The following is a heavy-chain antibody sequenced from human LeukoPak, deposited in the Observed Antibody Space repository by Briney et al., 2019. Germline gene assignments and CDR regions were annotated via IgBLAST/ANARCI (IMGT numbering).Heavy chain of an antibody. J-gene: IGHJ6*02. Sequence: GGSLRLSCAASGFTFSSYGMHWVRQAPGKGLEWVAVISYDGSNKYYADSVKGRFTISRDNSKNTLYLRMNSLRAEDTAVYYCAKDLAYFDWSNPYGMDVWGQGTTATVSS. V-gene: IGHV3-30*18. CDR1: GFTFSSYG. CDR3: AKDLAYFDWSNPYGMDV. D-gene: IGHD3-9*01. CDR2: ISYDGSNK.